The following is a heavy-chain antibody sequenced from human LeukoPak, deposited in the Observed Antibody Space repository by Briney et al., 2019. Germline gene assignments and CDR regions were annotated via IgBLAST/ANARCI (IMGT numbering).Heavy chain of an antibody. D-gene: IGHD6-13*01. CDR1: GFTFSDYY. Sequence: PGGSLRLSCAASGFTFSDYYMSWIRQAPGKGLEWVSYISSSSSYTDYADSVKGRFTISRDNAKNSLYLQMNSLRAEDTAVYYCARARGRSSHHDYWGQGTLVTVSS. CDR3: ARARGRSSHHDY. V-gene: IGHV3-11*05. CDR2: ISSSSSYT. J-gene: IGHJ4*02.